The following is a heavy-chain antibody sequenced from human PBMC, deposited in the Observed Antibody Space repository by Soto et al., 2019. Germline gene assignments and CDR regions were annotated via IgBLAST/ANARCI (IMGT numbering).Heavy chain of an antibody. J-gene: IGHJ6*02. Sequence: SETLSLTCTVSGDSISSGNKYWSWIRQPPGKGLEWIGYIFSSGTTYYNPSLKSRLTMSLDASQNQFSLKLNSLTNADTAVYFCARVPSPFDYYYAMDVWGQGTTVTVSS. D-gene: IGHD3-16*01. V-gene: IGHV4-30-4*01. CDR2: IFSSGTT. CDR1: GDSISSGNKY. CDR3: ARVPSPFDYYYAMDV.